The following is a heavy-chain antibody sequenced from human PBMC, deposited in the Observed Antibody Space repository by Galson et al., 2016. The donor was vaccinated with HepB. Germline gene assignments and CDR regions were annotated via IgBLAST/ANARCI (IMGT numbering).Heavy chain of an antibody. V-gene: IGHV1-18*04. J-gene: IGHJ6*02. Sequence: SVKVSCKASGYSFKNYGIKWVREAPGQGLEWMGWISAYNGNRKYAQKFQGRVTMNTDTSKSTAYMELRSLRSDETAVCYCARDNGRTPWDPNYYNYLYIDVWGQGTTVTVSS. CDR1: GYSFKNYG. D-gene: IGHD1-1*01. CDR3: ARDNGRTPWDPNYYNYLYIDV. CDR2: ISAYNGNR.